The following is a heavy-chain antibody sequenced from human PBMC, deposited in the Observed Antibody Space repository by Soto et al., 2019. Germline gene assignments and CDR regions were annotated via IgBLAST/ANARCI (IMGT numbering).Heavy chain of an antibody. D-gene: IGHD1-26*01. V-gene: IGHV3-23*01. CDR3: AKELTRSKWELLL. CDR1: GFTFSSSA. Sequence: EVQLLESGGGLVQPGGSLRLSCAASGFTFSSSAMSWVREAPGKGLEWVSAISGSGGSTYYADSVKGRFTISRDNSKNTLYLQMNSLRAEDTAVYYCAKELTRSKWELLLWGQGTLVTVSS. CDR2: ISGSGGST. J-gene: IGHJ4*02.